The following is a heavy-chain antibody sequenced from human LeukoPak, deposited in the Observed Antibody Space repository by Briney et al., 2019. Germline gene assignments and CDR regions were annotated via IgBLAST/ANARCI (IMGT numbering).Heavy chain of an antibody. CDR2: IYYSGST. CDR1: GGSISSYY. J-gene: IGHJ6*02. Sequence: SETLSLTCTVSGGSISSYYWSWIRQPPGKGLEWIGYIYYSGSTNYNPSLKSRVTLSVDTSKNQFSLKLSSVIAADTAVYYCAREESYYGMDVWGQGTTVTVSS. V-gene: IGHV4-59*01. CDR3: AREESYYGMDV.